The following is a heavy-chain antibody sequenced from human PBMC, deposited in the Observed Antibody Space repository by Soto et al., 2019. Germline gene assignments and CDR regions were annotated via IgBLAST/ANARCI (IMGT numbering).Heavy chain of an antibody. CDR3: AKDPGPCAAGSCFRNYFDY. CDR1: GFTFNDYA. CDR2: ISGTGGTI. V-gene: IGHV3-23*01. D-gene: IGHD6-13*01. Sequence: GSLRLSCAASGFTFNDYAMSWVRQAPGKAIEWVSTISGTGGTIYYADSVKGRFTISRDNSKNTLSLEMNSLRAEDAAVYYCAKDPGPCAAGSCFRNYFDYWGQGTLVTVSS. J-gene: IGHJ4*02.